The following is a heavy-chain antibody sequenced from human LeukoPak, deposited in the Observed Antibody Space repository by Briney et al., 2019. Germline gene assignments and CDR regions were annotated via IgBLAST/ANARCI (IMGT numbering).Heavy chain of an antibody. V-gene: IGHV1-46*01. CDR2: INPRSGTT. CDR1: GYTFTGYY. J-gene: IGHJ5*02. CDR3: AREAEADEGEPAIKGLDP. Sequence: ASVKVSFKASGYTFTGYYIHWVRQAPGQGLEWMGVINPRSGTTSNGQNFQGRVTMTRDTSASTVYMELSSLRSDDTAMYYCAREAEADEGEPAIKGLDPWGQGTLVTVSS. D-gene: IGHD2-21*02.